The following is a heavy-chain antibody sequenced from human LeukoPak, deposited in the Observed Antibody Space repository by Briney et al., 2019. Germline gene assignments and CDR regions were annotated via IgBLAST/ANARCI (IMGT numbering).Heavy chain of an antibody. CDR3: ARGYYDSSGYYPPWDAFDI. V-gene: IGHV1-69*05. D-gene: IGHD3-22*01. Sequence: ASVKVSCKASGGTFSSYAISWVRQAPGQGLEWMGGIIPIFGTADYAQKFQGRVTITTDESTSTAYMELSSLRSEDTAVYYCARGYYDSSGYYPPWDAFDIWGQGTMVTVSS. CDR1: GGTFSSYA. CDR2: IIPIFGTA. J-gene: IGHJ3*02.